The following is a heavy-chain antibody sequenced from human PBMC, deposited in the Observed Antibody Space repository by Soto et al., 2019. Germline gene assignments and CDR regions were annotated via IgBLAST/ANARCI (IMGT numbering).Heavy chain of an antibody. D-gene: IGHD6-25*01. Sequence: EVQLVESGGALVQPGGSLRLTCATSGFTFSNYWMTWVRQAPGKGLEWVANINKDGSQTSFVDSVKGRFTIFRDNAKSSLYLQMNSLRGEDTAKYYCVKEIAAAQWGQGTLVTVPS. CDR2: INKDGSQT. J-gene: IGHJ4*02. CDR1: GFTFSNYW. CDR3: VKEIAAAQ. V-gene: IGHV3-7*01.